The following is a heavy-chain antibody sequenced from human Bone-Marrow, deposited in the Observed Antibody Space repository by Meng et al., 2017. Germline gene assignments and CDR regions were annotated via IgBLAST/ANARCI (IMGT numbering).Heavy chain of an antibody. Sequence: EVQLLESGGGLVQPGGSLRLSCAASGFSFSSYAMSWVRQAPGKGLQWVSSISGSGGDIYYADSVKDRFTISRDNSKSTLYLQMNSLRAEDTAIYYCAKDHDTSGWAFYYWGQGTLVTVSS. V-gene: IGHV3-23*01. J-gene: IGHJ4*02. CDR3: AKDHDTSGWAFYY. D-gene: IGHD6-19*01. CDR1: GFSFSSYA. CDR2: ISGSGGDI.